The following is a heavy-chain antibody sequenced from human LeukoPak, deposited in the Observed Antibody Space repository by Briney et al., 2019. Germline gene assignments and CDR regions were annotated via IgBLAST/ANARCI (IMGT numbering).Heavy chain of an antibody. J-gene: IGHJ3*02. Sequence: GGSLRLSCAGSGFTFSHYGIYWVRQAPGKGLEWVAAIWYDGSKQLYRDAVQGRFTISRDDSKNTVFLQMNSLRAEDTAVYYCAKDLNSGSYSISHAFDIWGQGTMVTVSS. V-gene: IGHV3-33*03. CDR1: GFTFSHYG. D-gene: IGHD1-26*01. CDR3: AKDLNSGSYSISHAFDI. CDR2: IWYDGSKQ.